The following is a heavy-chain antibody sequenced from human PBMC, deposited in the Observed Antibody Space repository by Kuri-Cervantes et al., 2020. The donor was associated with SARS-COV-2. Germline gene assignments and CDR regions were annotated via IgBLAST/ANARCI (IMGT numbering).Heavy chain of an antibody. Sequence: SETLSLTCTVSGGSISSYYWSWIRQPPGKGLEWIGYIYYSGTTNYNPSLRSRVIMSVDTSKNQFSLKLSSVTAADTAVYYCARHGNGASLFYWGQGTLVTVSS. CDR2: IYYSGTT. V-gene: IGHV4-59*08. D-gene: IGHD1-1*01. CDR3: ARHGNGASLFY. CDR1: GGSISSYY. J-gene: IGHJ4*02.